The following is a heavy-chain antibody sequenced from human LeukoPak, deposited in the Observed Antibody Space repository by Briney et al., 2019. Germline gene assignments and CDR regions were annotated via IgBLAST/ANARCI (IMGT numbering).Heavy chain of an antibody. CDR3: AELGITMIGGV. Sequence: GGSLRLSCAASGFTFSNYWLSWVRQVPGKGPEWVANIRQDGKELYYVDSVKGRFTISRDNAKNSLYLQMDSLRAEDTAVYYCAELGITMIGGVWGKGTTVTISS. J-gene: IGHJ6*04. CDR2: IRQDGKEL. V-gene: IGHV3-7*01. CDR1: GFTFSNYW. D-gene: IGHD3-10*02.